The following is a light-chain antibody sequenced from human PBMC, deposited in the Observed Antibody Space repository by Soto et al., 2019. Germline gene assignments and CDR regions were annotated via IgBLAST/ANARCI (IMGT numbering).Light chain of an antibody. V-gene: IGLV2-14*01. CDR1: SSDVGGYND. J-gene: IGLJ1*01. Sequence: QSALTQPASVSGSPGQSITISCTGTSSDVGGYNDVSWYQHHPGKAPRLMIYASSNRPSGVSHRFSGSRSGNTASLTISGLQSEDESDYYCSSYTSGTTLYVFGTGTKVTVL. CDR3: SSYTSGTTLYV. CDR2: ASS.